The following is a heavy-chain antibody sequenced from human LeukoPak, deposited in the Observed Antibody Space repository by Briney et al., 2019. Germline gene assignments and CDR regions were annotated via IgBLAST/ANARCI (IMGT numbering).Heavy chain of an antibody. CDR2: ISGSGGST. Sequence: HPGGSLRLSCAASGFTFSSYAMSWVRQVPGKGLEWVSAISGSGGSTYYADSVKGRFTISRDNSKNTLYLQMNSLRAEDTAVYYCAKDCQSRYYDFWSGYYPYYYYYGMDVWGQGTTVTVSS. CDR1: GFTFSSYA. V-gene: IGHV3-23*01. CDR3: AKDCQSRYYDFWSGYYPYYYYYGMDV. D-gene: IGHD3-3*01. J-gene: IGHJ6*02.